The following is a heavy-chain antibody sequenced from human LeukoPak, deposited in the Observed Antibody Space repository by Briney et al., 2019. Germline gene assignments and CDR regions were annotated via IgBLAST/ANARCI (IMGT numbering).Heavy chain of an antibody. CDR3: AKGVKVPLLRYFSYYMDV. J-gene: IGHJ6*03. D-gene: IGHD3-9*01. Sequence: PGGSLRLSCAASGFTFSNYAMSWVRQAPGKGLEWVSAISGSASSTYHADSVKGRFTISRDNSKNTLYLQMNSLRAEDTAVYYCAKGVKVPLLRYFSYYMDVWGKGTTVTIS. CDR1: GFTFSNYA. CDR2: ISGSASST. V-gene: IGHV3-23*01.